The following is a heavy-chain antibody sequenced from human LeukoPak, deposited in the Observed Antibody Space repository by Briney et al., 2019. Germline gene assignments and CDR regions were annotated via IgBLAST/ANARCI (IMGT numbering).Heavy chain of an antibody. CDR3: ARGTAERVVPAAIDY. J-gene: IGHJ4*02. Sequence: PGGSLRLSCAASGFTFSSYEMNWVRQAPGKGLEWVSYISSSGSTIYYADSVKGRFTISRDNAKNSLYLQMNSLRAEDTAVYYCARGTAERVVPAAIDYWGQGTLVTVSS. CDR2: ISSSGSTI. D-gene: IGHD2-2*01. CDR1: GFTFSSYE. V-gene: IGHV3-48*03.